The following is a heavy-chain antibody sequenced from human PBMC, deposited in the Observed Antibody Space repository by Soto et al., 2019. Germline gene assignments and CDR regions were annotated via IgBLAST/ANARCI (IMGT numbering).Heavy chain of an antibody. Sequence: GGSLRLSCAASGFTFSSYGMHWVRQAPGKGLEWVAVIWYDGSNKYYADSVKGRFTISRDNSENTLYLQMNSLRAEDTAVYYCARDVWRRAAYYYYGMDVWGQGTTVTVSS. V-gene: IGHV3-33*01. D-gene: IGHD6-25*01. CDR2: IWYDGSNK. CDR3: ARDVWRRAAYYYYGMDV. J-gene: IGHJ6*02. CDR1: GFTFSSYG.